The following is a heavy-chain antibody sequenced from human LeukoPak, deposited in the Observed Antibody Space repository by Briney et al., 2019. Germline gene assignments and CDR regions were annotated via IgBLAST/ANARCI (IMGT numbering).Heavy chain of an antibody. Sequence: SGGSLRLSCAASGFTVSSNSMSWVRQALEKGLEWVSVIYSGGSTYYADSVKGRFTISRDNSKNTLYLQMNSLRAEDTAVYYRASGDHLYYFDYWGQGTLVTVSS. D-gene: IGHD3-10*01. J-gene: IGHJ4*02. CDR3: ASGDHLYYFDY. CDR1: GFTVSSNS. CDR2: IYSGGST. V-gene: IGHV3-66*01.